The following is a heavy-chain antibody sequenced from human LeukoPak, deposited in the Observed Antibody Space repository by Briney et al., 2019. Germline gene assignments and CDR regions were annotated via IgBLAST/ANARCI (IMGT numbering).Heavy chain of an antibody. CDR3: AREGSRSDDAFDI. CDR2: MSYDRSNE. Sequence: GRSLRLSCAASGFTFNTYTMHWVRQAPGEGLQWVALMSYDRSNEHYADSVKGRFTISRDNSKKTLYLQMTSLRLEDTAVYYCAREGSRSDDAFDIWGQGTLVTVSS. J-gene: IGHJ3*02. V-gene: IGHV3-30*04. CDR1: GFTFNTYT.